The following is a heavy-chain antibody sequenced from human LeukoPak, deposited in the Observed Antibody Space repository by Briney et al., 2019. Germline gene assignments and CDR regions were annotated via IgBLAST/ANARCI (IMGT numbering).Heavy chain of an antibody. CDR1: GGSISSYY. D-gene: IGHD3-10*01. CDR2: IYYSGST. CDR3: ARADGVTMVRGVFPWFDP. Sequence: SETLSLTCTVSGGSISSYYWSWIRQPPGKGLEWIGYIYYSGSTNYNPSLKSRVTISVDTSKNQFSLKLSSVTAADTAVYYCARADGVTMVRGVFPWFDPWGQGTLVTVS. J-gene: IGHJ5*02. V-gene: IGHV4-59*01.